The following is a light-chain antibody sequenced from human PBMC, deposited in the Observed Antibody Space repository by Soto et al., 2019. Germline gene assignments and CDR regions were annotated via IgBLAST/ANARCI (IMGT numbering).Light chain of an antibody. J-gene: IGKJ3*01. Sequence: EIVLTQSPATLSLSPGERATLSCRASQSVSSYLAWCQQKPGQAPRLLIYDASNRATGIPTRFSGSGSGTDFTLTISSLEPEDFAVYHCQQRNNWPPECTFGPGTKVDIK. CDR1: QSVSSY. V-gene: IGKV3-11*01. CDR2: DAS. CDR3: QQRNNWPPECT.